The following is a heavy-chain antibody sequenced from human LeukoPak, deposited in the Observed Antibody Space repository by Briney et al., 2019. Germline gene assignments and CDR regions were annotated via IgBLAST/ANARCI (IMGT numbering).Heavy chain of an antibody. V-gene: IGHV3-21*01. Sequence: SGGSLRLSCAASGFTFSSYSMNWVRQAPGKGLEWISSISSSSSYVYYADSVKGRFTISRGNAKNSLYLQMNSLRAEDTAVYYCASETYSSGPRWFDPWGQGTLVTVSS. J-gene: IGHJ5*02. CDR3: ASETYSSGPRWFDP. D-gene: IGHD6-19*01. CDR2: ISSSSSYV. CDR1: GFTFSSYS.